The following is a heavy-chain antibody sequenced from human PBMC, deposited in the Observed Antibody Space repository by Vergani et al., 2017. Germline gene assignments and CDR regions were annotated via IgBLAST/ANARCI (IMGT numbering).Heavy chain of an antibody. V-gene: IGHV4-61*01. CDR2: IYYSGST. D-gene: IGHD5-18*01. CDR1: GGSISSSSYY. Sequence: QLQLQESGPGLVTPSETLSLTCTVSGGSISSSSYYWSWIRQPPGKGLEWIGYIYYSGSTNYNPSLKSRVTISVDTSKNQFSLKLSSVTAADTAVYYCARVRPLGYAIANAFDIWGQGTMVTVSS. J-gene: IGHJ3*02. CDR3: ARVRPLGYAIANAFDI.